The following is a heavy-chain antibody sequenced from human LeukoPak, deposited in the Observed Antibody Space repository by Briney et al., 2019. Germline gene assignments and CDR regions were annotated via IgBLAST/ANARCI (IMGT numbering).Heavy chain of an antibody. CDR1: GGSISSYY. Sequence: SETLLLTCTVSGGSISSYYWSWIRQPPGKGLEWIGYIYYSGSTNYNPSLKSRVAISVDTSNNQFSLKLSSVTAADTAVYYCARERILDAFDLSGQGTMVTVSS. V-gene: IGHV4-59*01. CDR3: ARERILDAFDL. J-gene: IGHJ3*01. D-gene: IGHD2/OR15-2a*01. CDR2: IYYSGST.